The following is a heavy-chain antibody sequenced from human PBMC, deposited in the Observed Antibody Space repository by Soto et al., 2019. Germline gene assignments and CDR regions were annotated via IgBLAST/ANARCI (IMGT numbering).Heavy chain of an antibody. CDR2: IIPIFGTA. D-gene: IGHD6-13*01. V-gene: IGHV1-69*12. J-gene: IGHJ6*02. CDR1: GGTFSSYA. CDR3: ARDLAAAGTEHYYYYGMDV. Sequence: QVQLVQSGAEVKKPGSSVKVSCKASGGTFSSYAISWVRQAPGQGLEWMGGIIPIFGTANYAQKFQGRVTITADESTSTAYRELSSLRSEDTAVYYCARDLAAAGTEHYYYYGMDVWGQGTTVTVSS.